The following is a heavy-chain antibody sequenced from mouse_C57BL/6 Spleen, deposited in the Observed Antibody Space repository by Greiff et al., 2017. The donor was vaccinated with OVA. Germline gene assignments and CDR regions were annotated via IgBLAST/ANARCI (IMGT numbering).Heavy chain of an antibody. J-gene: IGHJ2*01. D-gene: IGHD1-1*01. Sequence: VQLQQSGPELVKPGASVKISCKASGYTFTDYYMNWVKQSHGKSLEWIGDINPNNGGTSYNQKFKGKATLTVDKSSSTAYMELRSLTSEDSAVYYCARTDYYGSRRNYYFDYWGQGTTLTVSS. CDR1: GYTFTDYY. V-gene: IGHV1-26*01. CDR3: ARTDYYGSRRNYYFDY. CDR2: INPNNGGT.